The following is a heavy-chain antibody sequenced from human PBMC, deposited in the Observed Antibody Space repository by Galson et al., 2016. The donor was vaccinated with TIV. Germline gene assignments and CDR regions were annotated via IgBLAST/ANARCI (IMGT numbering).Heavy chain of an antibody. CDR3: AKVPSSGFYYYSGMDV. Sequence: SLRLSCAASGFTFSSYAMSWVRQAPGKGLEWVSAISGSGGSTWYADSVKGRFTISRDNSKNTVYLQMNSLRAEDTAVYYCAKVPSSGFYYYSGMDVWGQGTTVTVSS. J-gene: IGHJ6*02. CDR1: GFTFSSYA. V-gene: IGHV3-23*01. CDR2: ISGSGGST. D-gene: IGHD3-22*01.